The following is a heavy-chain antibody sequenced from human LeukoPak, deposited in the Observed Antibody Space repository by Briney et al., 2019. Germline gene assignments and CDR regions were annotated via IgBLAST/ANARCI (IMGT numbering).Heavy chain of an antibody. CDR1: GFTFSSYG. D-gene: IGHD4-17*01. J-gene: IGHJ4*02. CDR3: ARDQTTVSTDLEY. Sequence: PGRSLRLSYAASGFTFSSYGMHWVRQAPGKGLEWVAVIWYDGSNKDYADSVKGRFTISRDNSKNTLYLQMNSLRAEDTAVYYCARDQTTVSTDLEYWGQGTLVTVSS. CDR2: IWYDGSNK. V-gene: IGHV3-33*01.